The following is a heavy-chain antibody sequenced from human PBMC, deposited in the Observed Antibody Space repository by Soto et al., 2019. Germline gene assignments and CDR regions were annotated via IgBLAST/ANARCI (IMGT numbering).Heavy chain of an antibody. CDR3: AKAGASIH. D-gene: IGHD2-2*01. J-gene: IGHJ4*02. CDR2: ISGGGST. Sequence: EVQLLESGGGLVQPGGSLRLSCAASGFTFSTYAVSWVRQAPGKGLQWVSGISGGGSTYYADSVKGRFTISRDNSKNTLYVQMNSLRAEDTAVYYCAKAGASIHWGQGTLVTVSS. CDR1: GFTFSTYA. V-gene: IGHV3-23*01.